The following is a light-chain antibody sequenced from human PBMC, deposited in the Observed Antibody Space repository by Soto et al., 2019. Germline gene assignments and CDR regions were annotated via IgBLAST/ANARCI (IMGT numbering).Light chain of an antibody. Sequence: EMVLTQSPGTLSLSQGERATLSCSASQTVITKYLAWYQQKRGQAPRLLIYTISTRAAGVPDRFSGSGSGTDFTLTINRLEPEDFAVYYCQHYGDSRYTFGQGTKLEIK. CDR1: QTVITKY. CDR2: TIS. J-gene: IGKJ2*01. CDR3: QHYGDSRYT. V-gene: IGKV3-20*01.